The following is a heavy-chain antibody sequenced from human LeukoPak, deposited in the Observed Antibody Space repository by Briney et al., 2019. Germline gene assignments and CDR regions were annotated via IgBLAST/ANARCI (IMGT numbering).Heavy chain of an antibody. Sequence: AASVNVSCKASGYTFTGYYFHWVRQAPGQGLEWMGWINPNTAGTNYAQKFLGGVTLTWDTSISTAYMELNRLTSDDTAVYYCATSAGDYRAGHYYYMGVWGKGTSVTVSS. CDR3: ATSAGDYRAGHYYYMGV. D-gene: IGHD4-11*01. CDR1: GYTFTGYY. V-gene: IGHV1-2*02. CDR2: INPNTAGT. J-gene: IGHJ6*03.